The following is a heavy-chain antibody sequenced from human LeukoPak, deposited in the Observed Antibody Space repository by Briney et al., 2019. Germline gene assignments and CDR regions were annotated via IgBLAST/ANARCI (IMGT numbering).Heavy chain of an antibody. D-gene: IGHD2-15*01. CDR2: ISGSGGST. CDR1: GFAFSSYA. V-gene: IGHV3-23*01. CDR3: AKANVVAAMADWFDP. J-gene: IGHJ5*02. Sequence: PGGSLRLSCAASGFAFSSYAMSWVRQAPGKGLEWVSAISGSGGSTYYADSVKGRFTISRDNSKNTLYLQMNSLRAEDTAVYYCAKANVVAAMADWFDPWGQGTLVTVSS.